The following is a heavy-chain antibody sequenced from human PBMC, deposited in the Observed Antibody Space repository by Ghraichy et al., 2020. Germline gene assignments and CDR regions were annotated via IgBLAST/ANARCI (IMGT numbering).Heavy chain of an antibody. CDR1: EFTFNTYA. Sequence: GGSLRLSCAASEFTFNTYAMHWVRQAPGKGLEWVAVISHDGSSKYYADSVKGRFTISRDNSKNTLYLQINSLRTEDTAMYYCARDGHYSRWTGRGKYYYGMDVWGQGTTVTVSS. D-gene: IGHD6-13*01. V-gene: IGHV3-30*04. CDR2: ISHDGSSK. J-gene: IGHJ6*02. CDR3: ARDGHYSRWTGRGKYYYGMDV.